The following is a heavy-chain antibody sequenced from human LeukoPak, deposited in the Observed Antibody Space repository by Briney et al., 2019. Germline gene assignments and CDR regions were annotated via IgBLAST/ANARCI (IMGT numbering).Heavy chain of an antibody. CDR3: AKGTTGGITLVDY. Sequence: SGGSLRLSCAASRFTFSNYAMSWVRQAPGKGLEWVSGISSSGGTTYYADSVKGRFTLSRDNSKNTLYLQMNSLRAEHTAVYYCAKGTTGGITLVDYWGRGTLVTVSS. J-gene: IGHJ4*02. CDR2: ISSSGGTT. D-gene: IGHD1-1*01. V-gene: IGHV3-23*01. CDR1: RFTFSNYA.